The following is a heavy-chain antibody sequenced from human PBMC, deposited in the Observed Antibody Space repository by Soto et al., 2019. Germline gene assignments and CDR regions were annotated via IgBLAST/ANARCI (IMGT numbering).Heavy chain of an antibody. CDR1: GGTFSSYA. V-gene: IGHV1-69*06. CDR2: IIPIFGTA. D-gene: IGHD3-22*01. CDR3: ASGLYDSSGFIRDAFDI. J-gene: IGHJ3*02. Sequence: VKVSCKASGGTFSSYAISWVRQAPGQGLEWMGGIIPIFGTANYAQKFQGRVTITADKSTSTAYMELSSLRSEDTAVYYCASGLYDSSGFIRDAFDIWGQGTMVTVSS.